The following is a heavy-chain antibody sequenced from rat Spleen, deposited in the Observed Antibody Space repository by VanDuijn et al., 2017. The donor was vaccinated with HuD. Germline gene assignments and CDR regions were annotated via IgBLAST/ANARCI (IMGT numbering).Heavy chain of an antibody. CDR3: ARGYYGYTYGYYFDY. D-gene: IGHD1-9*01. J-gene: IGHJ2*01. V-gene: IGHV3-3*01. Sequence: EVQLQESGPGLVKPSQSLSLTCSVTGYSITSSYRWNWIRKFPGNKLEWMGYINSAGSTNYNPSLKSRISITRDTSKNQFFLQVNSVTTEDTATYYCARGYYGYTYGYYFDYWGQGVMVTVSS. CDR2: INSAGST. CDR1: GYSITSSYR.